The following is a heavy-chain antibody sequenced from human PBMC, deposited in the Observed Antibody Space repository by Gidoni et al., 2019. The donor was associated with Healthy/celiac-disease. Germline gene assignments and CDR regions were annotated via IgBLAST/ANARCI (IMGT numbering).Heavy chain of an antibody. J-gene: IGHJ4*02. CDR1: GFTVSSNY. CDR2: IDSGGST. D-gene: IGHD6-13*01. V-gene: IGHV3-66*01. Sequence: VQLVASGGGLVQPGGSLRLSCAASGFTVSSNYMSWVPQAPGKGLDWVSVIDSGGSTYYADSVKGRFTISRDNSKNTLYLQMNSLRAEDTAVYYCAREEGVAAAGTLNYWGQGTLVTVSS. CDR3: AREEGVAAAGTLNY.